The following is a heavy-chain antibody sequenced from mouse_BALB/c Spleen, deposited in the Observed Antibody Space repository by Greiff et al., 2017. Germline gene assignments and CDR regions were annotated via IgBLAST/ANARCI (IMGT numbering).Heavy chain of an antibody. D-gene: IGHD2-3*01. Sequence: VKLVESGGGLVKPGGSLKLSCAASGFTFSSYAMSWVRQTPEKRLEWVASISSGGSTYYPDSVKGRFTISRDNARNILYLQMSSLRSEDTAMYYCAREGGDGYYFDYWGQGTTLTVSS. J-gene: IGHJ2*01. CDR1: GFTFSSYA. CDR2: ISSGGST. V-gene: IGHV5-6-5*01. CDR3: AREGGDGYYFDY.